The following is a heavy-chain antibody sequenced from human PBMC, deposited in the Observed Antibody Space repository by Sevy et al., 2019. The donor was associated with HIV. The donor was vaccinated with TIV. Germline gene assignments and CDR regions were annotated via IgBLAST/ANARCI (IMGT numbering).Heavy chain of an antibody. CDR2: INPNSGGT. J-gene: IGHJ6*02. D-gene: IGHD3-22*01. CDR3: ARSYDSSGSYYYYYGMDV. CDR1: GYTFTGYY. V-gene: IGHV1-2*02. Sequence: ASVKVSCKASGYTFTGYYMHWVRQAPGQGLEWMGWINPNSGGTNYAQKFQGRVTMTRDTSISTAYMGLSRLRSDDTAVYYCARSYDSSGSYYYYYGMDVWGQGTTVTVSS.